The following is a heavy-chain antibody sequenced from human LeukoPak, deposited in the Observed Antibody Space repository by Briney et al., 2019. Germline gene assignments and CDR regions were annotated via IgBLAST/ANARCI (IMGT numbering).Heavy chain of an antibody. CDR2: ISWNSGSI. CDR1: GFTFSSYS. Sequence: PGGSLRLSCAASGFTFSSYSMNWVRQAPGKGLEWVSGISWNSGSIGYADSVKGRFTISRDNAKNSLYLQMNSLRAEDTALYYCAKGRNWYYFDYWGQGTLVTVSS. J-gene: IGHJ4*02. CDR3: AKGRNWYYFDY. D-gene: IGHD1-20*01. V-gene: IGHV3-9*01.